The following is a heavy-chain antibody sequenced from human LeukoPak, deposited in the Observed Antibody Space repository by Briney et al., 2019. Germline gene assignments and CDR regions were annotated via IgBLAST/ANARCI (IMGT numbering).Heavy chain of an antibody. CDR1: GGSISSYY. CDR2: IYYSGST. J-gene: IGHJ5*02. D-gene: IGHD2-2*01. CDR3: ARVPTDIVVVPAANWFDP. Sequence: SETLSLTCTVSGGSISSYYWSWIRQPPGKGLEWIGYIYYSGSTNYNPSLKSRVTISVDTSKNQFSLKLSSVTAADTAVYYCARVPTDIVVVPAANWFDPWGQGTLVTVSS. V-gene: IGHV4-59*01.